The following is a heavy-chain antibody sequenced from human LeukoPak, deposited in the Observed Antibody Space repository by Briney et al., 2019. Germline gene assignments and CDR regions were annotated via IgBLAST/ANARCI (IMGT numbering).Heavy chain of an antibody. V-gene: IGHV3-48*03. CDR3: ARAPDLVGAPYYFDY. CDR1: GFTFSSYE. CDR2: ISSSGSTI. Sequence: GGSLRLSCAASGFTFSSYEMNWVRQAPGKGLEWVSYISSSGSTIYYADSVKGRFTISRDNAKNSLYLQMNSLRAEDTAVYYCARAPDLVGAPYYFDYWGQGTLVTVSS. D-gene: IGHD1-26*01. J-gene: IGHJ4*02.